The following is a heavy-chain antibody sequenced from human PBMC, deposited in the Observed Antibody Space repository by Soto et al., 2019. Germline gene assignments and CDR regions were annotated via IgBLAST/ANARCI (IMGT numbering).Heavy chain of an antibody. J-gene: IGHJ3*02. CDR3: ARDSSGYSTLDAFDI. Sequence: PSETLSLTCTVSGGSISSGGYYWSWIRQHPGKGLEWIGYIYYSGSTYYNPSLKSRVTISVDTSKNQFSLKLSSVTAADTAVYYCARDSSGYSTLDAFDIWGQGTMVTVSS. CDR1: GGSISSGGYY. CDR2: IYYSGST. V-gene: IGHV4-31*03. D-gene: IGHD3-22*01.